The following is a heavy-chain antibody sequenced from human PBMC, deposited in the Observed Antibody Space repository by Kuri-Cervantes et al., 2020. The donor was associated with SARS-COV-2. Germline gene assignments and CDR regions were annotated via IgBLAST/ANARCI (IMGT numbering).Heavy chain of an antibody. V-gene: IGHV3-21*04. Sequence: GGSLRLSCAASGFTFSSYSMNWVRQAPGKGLGWVSSISSSSSYIYYADSVKGRFTISRDNAKNSLYLQMNSLRAEDTALYYCASDNSGSYFREGGGFDYWGQGTLVTVSS. J-gene: IGHJ4*02. CDR2: ISSSSSYI. D-gene: IGHD1-26*01. CDR1: GFTFSSYS. CDR3: ASDNSGSYFREGGGFDY.